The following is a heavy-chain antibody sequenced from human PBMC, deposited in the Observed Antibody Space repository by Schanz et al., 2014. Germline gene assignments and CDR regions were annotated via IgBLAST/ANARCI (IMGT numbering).Heavy chain of an antibody. CDR2: ISGSGAST. D-gene: IGHD2-2*01. J-gene: IGHJ6*04. CDR1: GVTFSSYA. Sequence: EVQLLESGGGFVQPGGSLRLSCVASGVTFSSYAMSWVRQASGKGLEWVSAISGSGASTYYADSVKGRFTISRDNAKNLLYLQMNGLRAEDTAVYVCARDLSSLIQGDVWGKGTTVTVSS. CDR3: ARDLSSLIQGDV. V-gene: IGHV3-23*01.